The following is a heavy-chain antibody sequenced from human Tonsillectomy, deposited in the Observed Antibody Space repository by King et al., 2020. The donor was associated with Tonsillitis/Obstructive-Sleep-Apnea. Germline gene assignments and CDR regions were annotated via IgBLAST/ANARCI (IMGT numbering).Heavy chain of an antibody. Sequence: VQLVESGGGVVQPGRSLRLSCAASGFTFRSYAMHWVRQAPGKGLEWAAVISYDGSNKYYADSVKGRVTISRDNSKNKLYLQMNSLRAEDTAVYYCARDMAAAGAYYGMDVWGQGTTVTVSS. CDR1: GFTFRSYA. CDR2: ISYDGSNK. CDR3: ARDMAAAGAYYGMDV. J-gene: IGHJ6*02. V-gene: IGHV3-30*04. D-gene: IGHD6-13*01.